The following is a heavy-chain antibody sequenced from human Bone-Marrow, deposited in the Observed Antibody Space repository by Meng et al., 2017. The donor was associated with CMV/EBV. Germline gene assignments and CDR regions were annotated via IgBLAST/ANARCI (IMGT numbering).Heavy chain of an antibody. V-gene: IGHV3-30-3*01. J-gene: IGHJ6*02. CDR1: GFTFSSYV. D-gene: IGHD3-3*01. CDR3: ARDISDLFWGGSLYYYYGMDV. Sequence: GESLKISCAASGFTFSSYVMHWVRQAPGKGLEWVAVISYDGSNKYYADSVKGRFTISRDNSKNTLYLQMNSLRAEDTAVYYCARDISDLFWGGSLYYYYGMDVWGQGTTVTVSS. CDR2: ISYDGSNK.